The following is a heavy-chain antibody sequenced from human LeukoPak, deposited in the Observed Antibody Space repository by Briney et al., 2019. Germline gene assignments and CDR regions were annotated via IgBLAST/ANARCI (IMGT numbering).Heavy chain of an antibody. CDR3: ARDYSGEWEQLTGWWFDP. CDR2: INPSGDFR. V-gene: IGHV1-46*01. D-gene: IGHD1/OR15-1a*01. J-gene: IGHJ5*02. CDR1: GYTFGTHW. Sequence: ASVKVSCKASGYTFGTHWMHWVRQAPGQGLEWMGIINPSGDFRSYAQKFQGRITVTRDMSTRTVYMELSDLRPEDTAVYYCARDYSGEWEQLTGWWFDPWGQGTLVIVSS.